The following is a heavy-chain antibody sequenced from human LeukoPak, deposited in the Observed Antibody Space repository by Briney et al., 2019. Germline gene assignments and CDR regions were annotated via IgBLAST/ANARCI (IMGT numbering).Heavy chain of an antibody. CDR3: ARGVQLWYFDY. J-gene: IGHJ4*02. V-gene: IGHV1-69*05. CDR2: IIPIFGTA. CDR1: GGTFSSYA. Sequence: GASVTVSFTASGGTFSSYAISWVRQAPGQGLEWMGGIIPIFGTANYAQKFQGRGTITTDESTSTAYMELSSLRSEDTAVYYCARGVQLWYFDYWGQGTLVTVSS. D-gene: IGHD5-18*01.